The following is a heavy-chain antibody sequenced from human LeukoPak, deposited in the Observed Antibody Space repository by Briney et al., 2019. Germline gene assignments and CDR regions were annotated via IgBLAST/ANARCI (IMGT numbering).Heavy chain of an antibody. V-gene: IGHV4-59*01. CDR1: GGSISSYY. J-gene: IGHJ4*02. Sequence: PSETLSLTCTVSGGSISSYYWSWLRQSPEKGLEWIGYIHYSGSTNYNPSLKSRVTISVDRPKNQFSLKLSPVTAADTAVYYCARVLGSSGFYYFDCWGQGTLVTVSS. CDR3: ARVLGSSGFYYFDC. D-gene: IGHD3-22*01. CDR2: IHYSGST.